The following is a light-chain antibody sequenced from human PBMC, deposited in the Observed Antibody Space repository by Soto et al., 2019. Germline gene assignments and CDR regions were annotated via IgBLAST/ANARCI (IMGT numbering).Light chain of an antibody. CDR1: QSLLHSNGYNY. J-gene: IGKJ3*01. Sequence: DLVMTQSPLSLPVTPGEPASISCRSSQSLLHSNGYNYLDWYLQKPGQSPQLLISLASKRASGVPDRVSGSGSGTDFTLKISRVEAEDVGVYYCMQSLQTPTFGPGTKVDIK. CDR2: LAS. CDR3: MQSLQTPT. V-gene: IGKV2-28*01.